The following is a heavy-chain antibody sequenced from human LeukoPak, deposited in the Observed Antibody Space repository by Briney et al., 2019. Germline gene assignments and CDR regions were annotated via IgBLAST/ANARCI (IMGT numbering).Heavy chain of an antibody. Sequence: PGGSLRLSCAASGFSVNNLYMSWVRQAPGKGLEWVSVIYSGDRTYYADSVKGRFTISRDTSKNTVYLQMNSLRAEDTAVYYCARDLHGSGQGDYWGQGTLVTVSS. CDR2: IYSGDRT. D-gene: IGHD3-3*01. J-gene: IGHJ4*02. CDR3: ARDLHGSGQGDY. CDR1: GFSVNNLY. V-gene: IGHV3-66*01.